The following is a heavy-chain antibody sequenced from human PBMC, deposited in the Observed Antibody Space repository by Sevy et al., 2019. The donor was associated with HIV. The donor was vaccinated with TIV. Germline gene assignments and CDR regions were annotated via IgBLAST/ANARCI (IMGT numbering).Heavy chain of an antibody. CDR1: GFTFSNYA. CDR2: ISGSGGRI. V-gene: IGHV3-23*01. D-gene: IGHD5-12*01. Sequence: GGSLRLSCAASGFTFSNYAMSWVRQAPGKGLEWVTAISGSGGRIYYADSVKGGFTISRDNSKNTLYLQMNSLRAEDTAVYYCATEGLSGYDAPFAYWGQGTLVTVSS. J-gene: IGHJ4*02. CDR3: ATEGLSGYDAPFAY.